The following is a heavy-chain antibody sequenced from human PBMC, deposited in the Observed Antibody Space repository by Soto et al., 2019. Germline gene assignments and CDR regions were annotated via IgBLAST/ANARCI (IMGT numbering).Heavy chain of an antibody. J-gene: IGHJ4*02. CDR3: ARDSPDYGDYPSY. Sequence: PGGSLRLSCAFSGLTFIRFWMHWVRQAPGKGLVWVSHITIFGSSATYEDSVKSRFIISRDNAKKTLYLQMNSLRVEDTAMYYCARDSPDYGDYPSYWGQGTLVTVSS. V-gene: IGHV3-74*03. CDR1: GLTFIRFW. CDR2: ITIFGSSA. D-gene: IGHD4-17*01.